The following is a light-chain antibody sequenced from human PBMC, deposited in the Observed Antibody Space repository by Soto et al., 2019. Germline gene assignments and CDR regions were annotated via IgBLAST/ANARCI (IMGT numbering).Light chain of an antibody. CDR1: SSDVGGYNY. CDR3: NSYTSSSTVV. CDR2: EVS. Sequence: QSALTQPASVSGSPGQSITISCTGTSSDVGGYNYVSWYQQHPGKAPKLMIYEVSNRPSGVSNRFSGSRSGNTASLTISGLQAEDEAEYYFNSYTSSSTVVFGTGTKVTVL. J-gene: IGLJ1*01. V-gene: IGLV2-14*01.